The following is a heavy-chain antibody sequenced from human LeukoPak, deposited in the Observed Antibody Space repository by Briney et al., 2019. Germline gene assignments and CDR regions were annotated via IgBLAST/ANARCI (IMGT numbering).Heavy chain of an antibody. CDR2: IYYSGST. Sequence: SETLSLTCTVSGGSISSYYGSWLRQPPGEGVEWIGYIYYSGSTNYNPSLKSRVTISVDTSKNQFSLKLSSVTAADTAVYYCARGRMATSPFDYWGQGTLVTVSS. CDR1: GGSISSYY. V-gene: IGHV4-59*01. J-gene: IGHJ4*02. CDR3: ARGRMATSPFDY. D-gene: IGHD5-24*01.